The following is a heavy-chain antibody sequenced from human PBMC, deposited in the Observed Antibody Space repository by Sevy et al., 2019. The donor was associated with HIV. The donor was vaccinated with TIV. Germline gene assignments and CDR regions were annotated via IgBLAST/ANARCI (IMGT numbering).Heavy chain of an antibody. CDR2: ISGSTGII. Sequence: GGSLRLSCAASGFRFSDYYMTWIRQVPGKGLEWVSYISGSTGIIQYSDSVKGRFTISRDNAKNSLYLQMSGLGAEDTAVYFCARGQWQRSMDVWGQGTTVTVSS. D-gene: IGHD2-8*01. CDR1: GFRFSDYY. J-gene: IGHJ6*02. CDR3: ARGQWQRSMDV. V-gene: IGHV3-11*01.